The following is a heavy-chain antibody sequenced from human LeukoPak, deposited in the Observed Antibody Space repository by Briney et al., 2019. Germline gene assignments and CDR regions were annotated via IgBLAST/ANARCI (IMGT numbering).Heavy chain of an antibody. Sequence: SETLSLTCTVSGGSISSSSYYWAWIRQPRGKGLEWIGSIYYSGSTYYNPSLKSRVTISVDTSKNQFSLKLSSVTAADTAVYYCASTIVVVPAAIGGHDAFDIWGRGTTVTVSS. CDR2: IYYSGST. D-gene: IGHD2-2*01. CDR1: GGSISSSSYY. V-gene: IGHV4-39*01. J-gene: IGHJ3*02. CDR3: ASTIVVVPAAIGGHDAFDI.